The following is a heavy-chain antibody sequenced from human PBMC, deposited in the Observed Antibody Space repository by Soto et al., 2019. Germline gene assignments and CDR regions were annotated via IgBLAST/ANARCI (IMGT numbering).Heavy chain of an antibody. D-gene: IGHD3-3*01. CDR3: ARAANSGYYDFWSGYHPRDYYHYYMDV. V-gene: IGHV1-46*03. Sequence: ASVKVSCKASGYTFTSYYMHWVRQAPGQGLEWMGIINPSGGSTSYAQKFQGRVTMTRDTSTSTVYMELSSLRSEDTAVYYCARAANSGYYDFWSGYHPRDYYHYYMDVWGKGTTVPVSS. CDR1: GYTFTSYY. CDR2: INPSGGST. J-gene: IGHJ6*03.